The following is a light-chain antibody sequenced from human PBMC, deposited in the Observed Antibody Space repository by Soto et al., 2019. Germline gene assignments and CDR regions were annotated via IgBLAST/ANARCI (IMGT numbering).Light chain of an antibody. V-gene: IGKV1-5*03. CDR2: KAS. Sequence: IQMTQFPSSLSASVRDRVTVTCRASQDIRNDLGWYQQKPGKAPKLLIYKASTLKSGVPSRFSGSGSGTEFTLTISSLQPDDFATYYCQHYNSYSEAFGQGTKVDIK. CDR1: QDIRND. CDR3: QHYNSYSEA. J-gene: IGKJ1*01.